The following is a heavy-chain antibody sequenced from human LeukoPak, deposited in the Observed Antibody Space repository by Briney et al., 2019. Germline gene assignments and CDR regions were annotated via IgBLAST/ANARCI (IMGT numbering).Heavy chain of an antibody. J-gene: IGHJ4*02. D-gene: IGHD2-21*02. CDR1: GFPFISYG. V-gene: IGHV3-30*18. CDR2: LSYDGSIK. CDR3: AKDLGPRIVVVTAIPPPRGYFDY. Sequence: GGSLNLSCEASGFPFISYGLTGVRKAPGKGLEWVAVLSYDGSIKYYADSVKGRFTISRDNSKNTLYLQMNSLRAEDTAVYYCAKDLGPRIVVVTAIPPPRGYFDYWGQGTLVTVSS.